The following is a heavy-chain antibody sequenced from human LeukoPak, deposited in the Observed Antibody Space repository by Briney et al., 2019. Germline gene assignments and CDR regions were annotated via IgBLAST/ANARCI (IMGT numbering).Heavy chain of an antibody. D-gene: IGHD6-6*01. V-gene: IGHV4-4*07. CDR1: GGSISSYY. CDR3: AREKSIAARMAYYYYMDV. Sequence: SETLSLTCTVSGGSISSYYWSWIRQPAGKGLEWIGRIYTSGSTNYNPSLKSRVTMSGDTSKNQFSLKLSSVTAADPAVYYCAREKSIAARMAYYYYMDVWGKGTTVTVSS. J-gene: IGHJ6*03. CDR2: IYTSGST.